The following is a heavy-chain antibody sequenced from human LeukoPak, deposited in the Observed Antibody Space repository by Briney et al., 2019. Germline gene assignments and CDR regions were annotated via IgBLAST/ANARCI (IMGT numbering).Heavy chain of an antibody. Sequence: GSLRLSCAASGFTFSSYSMNWVRQAPGKGLEWIGYIYYSGSTYYNPSLKSRVTISVDTSKNQSSLKLSSVTAADTAVYYCARGKDTAMVKGYFDYWGQGTLVTVSS. V-gene: IGHV4-59*01. CDR3: ARGKDTAMVKGYFDY. J-gene: IGHJ4*02. D-gene: IGHD5-18*01. CDR2: IYYSGST. CDR1: GFTFSSYS.